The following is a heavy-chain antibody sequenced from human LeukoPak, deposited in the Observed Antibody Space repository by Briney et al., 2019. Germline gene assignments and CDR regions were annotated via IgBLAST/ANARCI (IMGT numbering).Heavy chain of an antibody. Sequence: GRSLRLSCAASGFTFSNYGMHWVRQAPGKGLEWVAVIWYDGSNKYYADSVKGRFTISRDNSKNTLYLQMNSLRAEDTAVYYCARGSSSSWSQFDYWGQGTLVTVSS. D-gene: IGHD6-13*01. CDR2: IWYDGSNK. J-gene: IGHJ4*02. V-gene: IGHV3-33*01. CDR3: ARGSSSSWSQFDY. CDR1: GFTFSNYG.